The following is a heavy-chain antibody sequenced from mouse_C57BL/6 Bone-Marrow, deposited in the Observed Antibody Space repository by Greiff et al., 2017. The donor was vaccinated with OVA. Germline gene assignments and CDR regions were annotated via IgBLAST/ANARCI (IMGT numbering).Heavy chain of an antibody. J-gene: IGHJ3*01. Sequence: VQLQQPGAELVMPGASVKLSCKASGYTFTSYWMHWVKQRPGQGLECIGEIDPSDSYTNYNQKFKGKSTLTVDKSSSTAYMQLSSLTSEDSPVYYCAREEAAQATPCLFADWGQGTLVTVSA. CDR2: IDPSDSYT. CDR1: GYTFTSYW. D-gene: IGHD3-2*02. V-gene: IGHV1-69*01. CDR3: AREEAAQATPCLFAD.